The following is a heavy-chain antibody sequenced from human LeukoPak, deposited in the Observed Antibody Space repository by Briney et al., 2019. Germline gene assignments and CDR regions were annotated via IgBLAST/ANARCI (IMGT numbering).Heavy chain of an antibody. Sequence: PSETLSLTCTVSGGSISSGRYWWGWIRQPPGKGLEWIGGVYYSGSTYHNPSLQSRVTISVDTSKTQFSLKLCSVTAADTALYYCARQAVLGATRWFDAWGQGTLVTVSS. CDR3: ARQAVLGATRWFDA. V-gene: IGHV4-39*01. CDR2: VYYSGST. J-gene: IGHJ5*02. D-gene: IGHD1-26*01. CDR1: GGSISSGRYW.